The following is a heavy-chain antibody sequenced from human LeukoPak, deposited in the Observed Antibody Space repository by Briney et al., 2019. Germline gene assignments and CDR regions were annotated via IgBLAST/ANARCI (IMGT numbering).Heavy chain of an antibody. CDR2: ISAYNGNT. D-gene: IGHD3-9*01. Sequence: ASVKVSCKASGYTFTSYGISWVRQAPGQGLEWMGWISAYNGNTNYAQKLQGRVTMTTDTSTSTAYMELRSLRSDDTAVYYCARVLVYDILTGYYPYFDYWGQGTLVTVSS. J-gene: IGHJ4*02. CDR3: ARVLVYDILTGYYPYFDY. V-gene: IGHV1-18*01. CDR1: GYTFTSYG.